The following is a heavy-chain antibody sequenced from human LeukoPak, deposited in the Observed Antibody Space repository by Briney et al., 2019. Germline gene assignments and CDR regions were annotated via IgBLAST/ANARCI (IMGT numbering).Heavy chain of an antibody. CDR3: ARDDSWFGELQTDY. CDR1: GFTFDDYG. CDR2: INWNGGST. Sequence: PGGSLRLSCAASGFTFDDYGMSWVRQAPGKGLEWVSNINWNGGSTGYADSVKGRFTISRDNAKNSLYLQMNSLRAEDTAVYYCARDDSWFGELQTDYWGQGTLVTVSS. J-gene: IGHJ4*02. D-gene: IGHD3-10*01. V-gene: IGHV3-20*04.